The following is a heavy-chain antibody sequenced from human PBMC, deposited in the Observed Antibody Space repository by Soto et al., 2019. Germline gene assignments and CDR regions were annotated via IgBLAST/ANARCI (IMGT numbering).Heavy chain of an antibody. CDR2: IIPFLGIA. CDR3: ASSNIAARLDS. D-gene: IGHD6-6*01. V-gene: IGHV1-69*02. Sequence: QVHLVQSGPEVKKPGSSVKVACKASVGTFSSYTISWVRQAPGHGLEWMERIIPFLGIANYEQKFQAGVTITADKSTNTAYMELRSLRSEGTAVYYCASSNIAARLDSWGKGTLVTFSS. CDR1: VGTFSSYT. J-gene: IGHJ4*02.